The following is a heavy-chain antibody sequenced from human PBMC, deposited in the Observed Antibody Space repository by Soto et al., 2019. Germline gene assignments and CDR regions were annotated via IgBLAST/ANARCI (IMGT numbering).Heavy chain of an antibody. D-gene: IGHD4-17*01. CDR1: GYTFTGYY. CDR3: ARSMAVTRYYYYGMDV. V-gene: IGHV1-2*02. J-gene: IGHJ6*02. CDR2: INPNSGGT. Sequence: QVQLVQSGAEVKKPGASVKVSCKASGYTFTGYYMHWVRQAPGQGLEWMGWINPNSGGTNYAQKFQGRVTMTRDTSISTAYMELSRLRSDDTAVYYCARSMAVTRYYYYGMDVWGQGTTVTVSS.